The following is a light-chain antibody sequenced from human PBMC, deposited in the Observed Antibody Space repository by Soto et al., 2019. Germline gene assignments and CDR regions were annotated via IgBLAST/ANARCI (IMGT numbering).Light chain of an antibody. CDR1: PRDSIKF. CDR3: QNYGSPPVT. V-gene: IGKV3-20*01. J-gene: IGKJ4*01. Sequence: PGEMSSLSCTESPRDSIKFLAWNNQKPGQAPRLLVYGASIRATGVPDRFSGGGSGTDFTLTISGLEPDDFAQYFCQNYGSPPVTFGGGTKIEVK. CDR2: GAS.